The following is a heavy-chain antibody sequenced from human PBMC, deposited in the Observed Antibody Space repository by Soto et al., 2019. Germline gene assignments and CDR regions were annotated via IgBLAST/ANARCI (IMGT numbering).Heavy chain of an antibody. CDR3: ARGPVPYDYVWGSYRYHAFDI. Sequence: ASVKVSCKASGYTFTSYAMHWVRQAPGQRLEWMGWINAGNGNTKYSQKFQGRVTITRDTSASTAYMELSSLRSEDTAVYYCARGPVPYDYVWGSYRYHAFDIWGQGTMVTVSS. CDR1: GYTFTSYA. V-gene: IGHV1-3*01. J-gene: IGHJ3*02. D-gene: IGHD3-16*02. CDR2: INAGNGNT.